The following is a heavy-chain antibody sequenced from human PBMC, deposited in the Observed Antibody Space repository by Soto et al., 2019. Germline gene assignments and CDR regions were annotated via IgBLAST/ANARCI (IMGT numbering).Heavy chain of an antibody. J-gene: IGHJ4*02. CDR2: IHPGDSEA. D-gene: IGHD2-21*01. Sequence: PGEALTLSCKGSGCCFTSYWNGGCPQTPGKDLEWVAIIHPGDSEARDRPTFQGQVTISADKSISTAYLQGSSLKASDTALYYCARLFHLRGYFDYWGQATLVAVS. V-gene: IGHV5-51*01. CDR3: ARLFHLRGYFDY. CDR1: GCCFTSYW.